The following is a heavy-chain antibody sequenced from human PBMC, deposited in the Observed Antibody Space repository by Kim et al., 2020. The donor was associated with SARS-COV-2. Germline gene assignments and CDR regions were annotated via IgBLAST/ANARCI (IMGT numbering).Heavy chain of an antibody. J-gene: IGHJ4*02. CDR3: ARHASMYSSANFDY. D-gene: IGHD6-19*01. V-gene: IGHV4-39*01. Sequence: NPSLKSRVTISVDTSKNQFSLKLSSVTAADTAVYYCARHASMYSSANFDYWGQGTLVTVSS.